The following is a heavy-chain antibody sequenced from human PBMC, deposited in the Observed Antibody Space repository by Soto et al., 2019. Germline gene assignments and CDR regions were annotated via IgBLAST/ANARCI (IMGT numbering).Heavy chain of an antibody. V-gene: IGHV3-23*01. J-gene: IGHJ3*02. CDR2: IGGSGGTT. CDR1: GLTFRNYP. D-gene: IGHD2-15*01. CDR3: VINSRSRPDVVNDVFDI. Sequence: EVQLLESGGGLEQPGGSLRLSCIASGLTFRNYPMSWVRQVPGKGLEWVAGIGGSGGTTYYADSVKGRFTISRYNSKDMVFIQINGQRVEDTDVYYVVINSRSRPDVVNDVFDIWGQSTMVSVFS.